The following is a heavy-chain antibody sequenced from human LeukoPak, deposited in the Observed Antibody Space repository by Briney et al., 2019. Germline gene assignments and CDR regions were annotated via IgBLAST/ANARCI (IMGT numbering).Heavy chain of an antibody. CDR3: ARLSTYTSSIDS. D-gene: IGHD2-2*01. CDR2: IYYSGST. J-gene: IGHJ4*02. Sequence: SETLSLTCTVSGVSISSSSYYWGWIRQPPGKGLDWIGTIYYSGSTYYNPSLKSRVTISVDTSKNHFSLKLSPVTAADTTVYYCARLSTYTSSIDSWGQGTLVTVSS. V-gene: IGHV4-39*02. CDR1: GVSISSSSYY.